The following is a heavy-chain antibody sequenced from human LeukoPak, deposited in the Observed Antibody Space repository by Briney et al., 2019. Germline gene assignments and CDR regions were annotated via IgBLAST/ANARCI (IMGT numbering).Heavy chain of an antibody. J-gene: IGHJ4*02. CDR3: AKAQQYHYYGSGSYQLNIDY. CDR2: VSDSGAST. D-gene: IGHD3-10*01. CDR1: GFTFSSYA. V-gene: IGHV3-23*01. Sequence: GGSLRLSCAASGFTFSSYAMIWVRQAPGKGLEWISVVSDSGASTYYADSVKGRFTIYRDNSKNTLYLQMNSLRAEDTAVYYCAKAQQYHYYGSGSYQLNIDYWGQGTLVTVSS.